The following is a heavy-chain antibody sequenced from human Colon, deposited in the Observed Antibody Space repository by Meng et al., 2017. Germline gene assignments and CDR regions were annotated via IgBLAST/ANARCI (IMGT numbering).Heavy chain of an antibody. CDR3: ARGGDWGFDY. V-gene: IGHV4-4*02. CDR1: GASITTRNW. J-gene: IGHJ4*02. CDR2: VFHTGGT. Sequence: HVHLRAAGPGLGKPSETLSLPCAVSGASITTRNWWNWVRQAPGKGLEWIGDVFHTGGTSYNPSLESRLTISVDRSKNQFYLNLRSVTAADTATYYCARGGDWGFDYWGPGTLVTVSS. D-gene: IGHD3-16*01.